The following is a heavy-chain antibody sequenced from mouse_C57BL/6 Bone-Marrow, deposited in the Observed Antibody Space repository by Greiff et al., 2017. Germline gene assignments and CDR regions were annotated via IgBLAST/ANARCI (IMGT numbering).Heavy chain of an antibody. J-gene: IGHJ4*01. CDR3: ARESTTVVNYYAMDY. Sequence: QVQLQQPGAELVRPGSSVKLSCKASGYTFTSYWMDWVKQRPGQGLEWIGNIYPSDSETHYNQKFKDKATLTVDKSSSTAYMQLSSLTSEDSAVYYCARESTTVVNYYAMDYWGQGTSVTVSS. D-gene: IGHD1-1*01. CDR2: IYPSDSET. V-gene: IGHV1-61*01. CDR1: GYTFTSYW.